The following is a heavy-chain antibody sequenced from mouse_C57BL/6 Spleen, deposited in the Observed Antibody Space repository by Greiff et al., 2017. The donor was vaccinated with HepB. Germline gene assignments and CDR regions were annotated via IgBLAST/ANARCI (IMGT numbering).Heavy chain of an antibody. V-gene: IGHV1-52*01. J-gene: IGHJ1*03. CDR3: ARGMGNYVRYWYFDV. Sequence: QVQLQQPGAELVRPGSSVKLSCKASGYTFTSYWMHWVKQRPIQGLEWIGNIDPSDSETHYNQKFKDKATLTVDKSSSTAYMQLSSLTSEDSAVYYCARGMGNYVRYWYFDVWGTGTTVTVSS. CDR2: IDPSDSET. D-gene: IGHD2-1*01. CDR1: GYTFTSYW.